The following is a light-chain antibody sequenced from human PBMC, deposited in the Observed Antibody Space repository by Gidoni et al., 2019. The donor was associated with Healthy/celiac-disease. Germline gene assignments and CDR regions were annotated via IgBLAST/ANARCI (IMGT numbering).Light chain of an antibody. CDR3: AAWDDSLSGFV. Sequence: QSVLTHPPSASGNHGQRFTIACSGVGSNLGSHYVYWYQQLPGTAPKLLIYMNNRRPSGVPDRFSGTKSGTSASLAISRLRSEDEAYYFCAAWDDSLSGFVFGGGTKLTVI. V-gene: IGLV1-47*01. CDR2: MNN. J-gene: IGLJ3*02. CDR1: GSNLGSHY.